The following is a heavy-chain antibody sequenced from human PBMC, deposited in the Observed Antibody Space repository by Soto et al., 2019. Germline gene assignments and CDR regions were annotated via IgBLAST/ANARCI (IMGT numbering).Heavy chain of an antibody. Sequence: GGSLRLSCAASGFTFSSYGMHWVRQAPGKGLEWVAVISYDGSNKYYADSVKGRFTISRDNSKNTLYLQMNSLRAEDTAVYYCAKIIEAAAPGGDYWGQGTLVTVSS. CDR2: ISYDGSNK. J-gene: IGHJ4*02. V-gene: IGHV3-30*18. CDR1: GFTFSSYG. D-gene: IGHD6-13*01. CDR3: AKIIEAAAPGGDY.